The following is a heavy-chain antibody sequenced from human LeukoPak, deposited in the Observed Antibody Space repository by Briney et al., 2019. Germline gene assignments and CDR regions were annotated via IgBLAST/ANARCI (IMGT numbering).Heavy chain of an antibody. CDR1: GGTFSSYT. CDR2: IIPILGIA. D-gene: IGHD5-18*01. CDR3: ARDPLPRGYSYGYGYEDY. Sequence: SVKVSCKASGGTFSSYTISWVRQAPGQGLEWMGRIIPILGIANYAQKFQGRVTITADKSTSTAYMELSSLRSEDTAVYYCARDPLPRGYSYGYGYEDYWGQGSLVTVPS. J-gene: IGHJ4*02. V-gene: IGHV1-69*04.